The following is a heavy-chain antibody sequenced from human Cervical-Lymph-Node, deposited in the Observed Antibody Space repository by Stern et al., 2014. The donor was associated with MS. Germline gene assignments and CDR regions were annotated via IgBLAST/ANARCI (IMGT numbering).Heavy chain of an antibody. CDR2: ISYSGST. Sequence: QLQLQESGPGLVKPSETLSLTCTVSGGSVSSGNYYWSWIRQPPGKGLEWIGYISYSGSTNYNPSLKSRVTMSVDTSKNQFSLKLTSVTAADTAIYYCARQSSGGYRWGQGTLVTVSS. CDR1: GGSVSSGNYY. J-gene: IGHJ4*02. V-gene: IGHV4-61*01. CDR3: ARQSSGGYR. D-gene: IGHD5-12*01.